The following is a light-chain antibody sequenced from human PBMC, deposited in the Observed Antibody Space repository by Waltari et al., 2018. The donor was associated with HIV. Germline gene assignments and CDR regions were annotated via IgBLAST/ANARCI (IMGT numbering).Light chain of an antibody. CDR2: KAS. V-gene: IGKV1-5*03. J-gene: IGKJ1*01. Sequence: DIQMTQSPSTLSPSVGDRVTITCRASQSIIVWLAWYQQKPGKSPKLLIYKASSLESGVPSRFSGSGSGTEFTLTISSLQPDDFATYYCQQYYSSPGTFGQGTKVEIK. CDR3: QQYYSSPGT. CDR1: QSIIVW.